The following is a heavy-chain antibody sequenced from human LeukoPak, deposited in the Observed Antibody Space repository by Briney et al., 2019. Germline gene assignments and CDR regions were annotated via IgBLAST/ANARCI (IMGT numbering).Heavy chain of an antibody. D-gene: IGHD6-13*01. CDR3: ATRGEGSSWYMDAFDI. CDR1: GGSISSYY. CDR2: IYTSGST. V-gene: IGHV4-4*07. J-gene: IGHJ3*02. Sequence: PSETLSLTCTVSGGSISSYYWNWIRQPAGKGLEWIGRIYTSGSTNYNPSLKSRVTMSIGTSKNQFSLKLSSVTAADTAMYYCATRGEGSSWYMDAFDIWGQGTMVTVSS.